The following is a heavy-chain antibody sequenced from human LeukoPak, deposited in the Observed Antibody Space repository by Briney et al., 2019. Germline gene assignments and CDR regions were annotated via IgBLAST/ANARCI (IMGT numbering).Heavy chain of an antibody. J-gene: IGHJ3*02. CDR2: IYTSGST. CDR1: GSISGYY. CDR3: ARQKCTSASCLTKNAFDI. Sequence: ETLSLTCTVSGSISGYYWSWIRQPPGKGLEWIGYIYTSGSTNYNPSLESRVTISVDTSKNKFSLDLSSVTAADTAVYYCARQKCTSASCLTKNAFDIWGQGTMVTVSS. V-gene: IGHV4-4*09. D-gene: IGHD2-2*01.